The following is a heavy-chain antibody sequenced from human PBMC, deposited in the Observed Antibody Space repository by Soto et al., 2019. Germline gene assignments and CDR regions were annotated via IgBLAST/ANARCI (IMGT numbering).Heavy chain of an antibody. Sequence: HPGVSLRLSCAASGFTFSSYAMTWVRQAPGKGLEWVSTISGRGDYTYYADSVKGRFTISRDNSKNTLYLQMNSLRAEDTAVYYCARVIVRTSYSDTSGYYFNHWGQGTLVNVSS. CDR3: ARVIVRTSYSDTSGYYFNH. CDR1: GFTFSSYA. CDR2: ISGRGDYT. D-gene: IGHD3-22*01. V-gene: IGHV3-23*01. J-gene: IGHJ4*02.